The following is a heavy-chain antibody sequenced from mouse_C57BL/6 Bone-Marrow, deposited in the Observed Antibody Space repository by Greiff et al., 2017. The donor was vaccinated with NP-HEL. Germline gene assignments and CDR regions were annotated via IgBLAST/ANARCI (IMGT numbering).Heavy chain of an antibody. CDR2: IDPSDSYT. CDR3: ARTYYFDY. CDR1: GYTFTSYW. V-gene: IGHV1-69*01. Sequence: VQLQQPGAELVMPGASVKLSCKASGYTFTSYWMHWVKQRPGQGLEWIGEIDPSDSYTNYNQKFKGKSTLTVDKSSSTAYMQLSSLTSDDSAVYYCARTYYFDYWGQGTTLTVSS. J-gene: IGHJ2*01.